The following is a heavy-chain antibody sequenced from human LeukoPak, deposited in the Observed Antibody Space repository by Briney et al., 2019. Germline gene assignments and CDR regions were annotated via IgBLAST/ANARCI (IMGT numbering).Heavy chain of an antibody. Sequence: ASVKVSCKASGYTFTSYGISWVRQAPGQGLEWMGWISACNGNTNYAQKLQGRVTMTTDTSTSTAYMELRSLRSDDTAVYYCARSVHSSRSGYFDYWGQGTLVTVSS. CDR2: ISACNGNT. CDR3: ARSVHSSRSGYFDY. V-gene: IGHV1-18*01. CDR1: GYTFTSYG. J-gene: IGHJ4*02. D-gene: IGHD6-13*01.